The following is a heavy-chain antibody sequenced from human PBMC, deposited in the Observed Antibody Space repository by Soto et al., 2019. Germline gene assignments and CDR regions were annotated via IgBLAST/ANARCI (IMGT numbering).Heavy chain of an antibody. CDR3: AILRYRSGRLWVFDF. CDR1: GGSISSCY. V-gene: IGHV4-59*01. D-gene: IGHD6-19*01. CDR2: FYYSGNT. Sequence: PETLSVTCIVSGGSISSCYWSWIRQPPGKGLEWIGYFYYSGNTNYNPSLKSRVTISVDTSKNQFSLKLSSVTAADTAVYYCAILRYRSGRLWVFDFPGQGTIVT. J-gene: IGHJ4*02.